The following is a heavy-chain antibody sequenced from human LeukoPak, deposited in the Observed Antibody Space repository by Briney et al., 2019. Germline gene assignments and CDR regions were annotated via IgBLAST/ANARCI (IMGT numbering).Heavy chain of an antibody. CDR1: GGSFSGYY. CDR2: INHSGST. J-gene: IGHJ5*02. D-gene: IGHD4-11*01. V-gene: IGHV4-34*01. Sequence: SETLSLTCAVYGGSFSGYYWSWIRQPPGKGLERIGEINHSGSTNYNPSLKSRVTISVDTSKNQFSLKLSSVTAADTAVYYCARRALTTVTTRVRNWFDPWGQGTLVTVSS. CDR3: ARRALTTVTTRVRNWFDP.